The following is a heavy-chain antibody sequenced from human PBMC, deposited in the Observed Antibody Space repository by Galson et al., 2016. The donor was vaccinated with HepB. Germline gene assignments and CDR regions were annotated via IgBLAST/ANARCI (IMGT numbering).Heavy chain of an antibody. J-gene: IGHJ6*04. CDR2: ISNDGGNK. Sequence: SLRLSCADSGFIFRSYAMNWVRQAPGKGLEWLAVISNDGGNKYYADSVKGRFTISRDNSKNTLYMQMNSLRAEDTAVYYCARLIASPWNDYYYYSMDVWGKGTTVTGSS. CDR3: ARLIASPWNDYYYYSMDV. V-gene: IGHV3-30-3*01. CDR1: GFIFRSYA. D-gene: IGHD3-16*01.